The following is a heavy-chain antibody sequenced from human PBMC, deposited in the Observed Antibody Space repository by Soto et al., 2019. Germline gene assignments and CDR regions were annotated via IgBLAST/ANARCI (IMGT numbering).Heavy chain of an antibody. J-gene: IGHJ4*02. CDR1: GGSISSYY. D-gene: IGHD1-20*01. Sequence: SETLSLTCTVSGGSISSYYWNWIRQPPGKGLEWIGYIYYSGSTNYNPSLKSRVTISVDTSKNQFSLKLSSVTAADTAVYYCARSVHNNGWNFDYWGQGTLVTVS. CDR2: IYYSGST. CDR3: ARSVHNNGWNFDY. V-gene: IGHV4-59*01.